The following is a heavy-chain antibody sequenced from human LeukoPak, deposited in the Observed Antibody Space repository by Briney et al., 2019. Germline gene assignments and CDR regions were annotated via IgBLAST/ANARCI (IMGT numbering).Heavy chain of an antibody. J-gene: IGHJ6*02. CDR2: IYSGGST. D-gene: IGHD6-13*01. CDR1: GFTVSSNY. V-gene: IGHV3-53*01. Sequence: GGSLRLSCAASGFTVSSNYMSWVRQAPGKGLEWVPVIYSGGSTYYADSVKGRFTISRDNSKNTLYLQMNSLRAEDTAVYYCAGIASAKYYYGMDVWGQGTTVTVSS. CDR3: AGIASAKYYYGMDV.